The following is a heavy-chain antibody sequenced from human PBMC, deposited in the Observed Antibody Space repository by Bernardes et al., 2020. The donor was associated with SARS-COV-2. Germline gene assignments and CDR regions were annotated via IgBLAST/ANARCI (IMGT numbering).Heavy chain of an antibody. CDR1: GGTFSSYT. Sequence: SVKVSCKASGGTFSSYTISWVRQAPGQGLEWMGRIIPILGIANYAQKFQGRVTITADKSTSTAYMELSSLRSEDTAVYYCATPPYYYGSGVWALDYWGQGTLVTVSS. V-gene: IGHV1-69*02. CDR2: IIPILGIA. CDR3: ATPPYYYGSGVWALDY. D-gene: IGHD3-10*01. J-gene: IGHJ4*02.